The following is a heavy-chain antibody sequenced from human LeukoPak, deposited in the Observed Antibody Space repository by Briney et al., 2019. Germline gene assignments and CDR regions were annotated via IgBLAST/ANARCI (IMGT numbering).Heavy chain of an antibody. CDR3: ARDRVSSFGRYYGMDV. D-gene: IGHD6-13*01. Sequence: PGGSLRLSCAASGFTFSDYYMSWIRQAPGEGLEWVSYISSSGSTIYYADSVKGRFTISRDNAKNSLYLQMNSLRAEDTAVYYCARDRVSSFGRYYGMDVWGQGTTVTVSS. CDR2: ISSSGSTI. V-gene: IGHV3-11*01. J-gene: IGHJ6*02. CDR1: GFTFSDYY.